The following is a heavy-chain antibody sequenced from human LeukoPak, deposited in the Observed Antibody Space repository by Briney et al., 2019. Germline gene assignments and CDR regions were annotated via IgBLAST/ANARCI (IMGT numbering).Heavy chain of an antibody. Sequence: SETLSLTCTVSGGSISNGDHYWSWIRQHPGKGLEWIGHIYYSGSTYYNPSLKSRVTISVDTSKNQFSLKLSSVTAADTAVYYCAREGAAAGSFDYWGQGTLVTVSS. CDR3: AREGAAAGSFDY. CDR1: GGSISNGDHY. D-gene: IGHD6-13*01. V-gene: IGHV4-30-4*08. J-gene: IGHJ4*02. CDR2: IYYSGST.